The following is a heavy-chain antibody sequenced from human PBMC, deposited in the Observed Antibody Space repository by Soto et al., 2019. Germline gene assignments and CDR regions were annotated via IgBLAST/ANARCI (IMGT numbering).Heavy chain of an antibody. Sequence: QLQLRESGPGLVKPSETLSLTCTVSDGSSSTIGYSWGWIRQPPGKGLEWIGRVHYSGRTSYSPSLRSRVTISVDTPKSQFSLKLSSVTAADTAVYYCARRLSYGVAGAGTLFEFWGQGTLVIVSS. J-gene: IGHJ4*02. CDR1: DGSSSTIGYS. V-gene: IGHV4-39*01. D-gene: IGHD6-13*01. CDR3: ARRLSYGVAGAGTLFEF. CDR2: VHYSGRT.